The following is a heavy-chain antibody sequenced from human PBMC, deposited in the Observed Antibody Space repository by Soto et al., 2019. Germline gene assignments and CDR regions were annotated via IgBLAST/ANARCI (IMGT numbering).Heavy chain of an antibody. CDR1: GFSFSNYE. D-gene: IGHD6-13*01. CDR2: ISSGGDTI. CDR3: ARDRAAGGY. V-gene: IGHV3-48*03. Sequence: GGSLRLSCSASGFSFSNYEMNWVRQAPGKGLEWVAYISSGGDTIHYADSVRGRFTVSRDNARNSLSLQMNTLRVEDTALYYCARDRAAGGYWGQGTLVTVSS. J-gene: IGHJ4*02.